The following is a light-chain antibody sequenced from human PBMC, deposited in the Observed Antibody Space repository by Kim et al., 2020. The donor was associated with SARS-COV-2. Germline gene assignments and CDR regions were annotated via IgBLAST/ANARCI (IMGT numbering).Light chain of an antibody. J-gene: IGLJ2*01. V-gene: IGLV3-1*01. CDR3: QAWDTIVV. CDR1: TLGDRY. Sequence: SYELTQPPSVSVSPGQTASTTRSGETLGDRYVCWYQQKPGQSPVLVIYQDSKRPSGIPERFSGSNSGNTATLTISGTQPMDGADYYCQAWDTIVVFGGGTQPTVL. CDR2: QDS.